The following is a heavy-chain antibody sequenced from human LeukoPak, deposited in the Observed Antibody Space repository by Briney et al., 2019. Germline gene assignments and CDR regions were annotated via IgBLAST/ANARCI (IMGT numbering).Heavy chain of an antibody. J-gene: IGHJ4*02. CDR1: GFTFSNSN. CDR2: ITSGSSTI. D-gene: IGHD5-18*01. CDR3: ARAATSYSYGYYY. Sequence: GGSLRLSCAASGFTFSNSNMNWVRQAPGEGLEWLSYITSGSSTIYYADSVKGRFTISRDNAKNSLYLQMDSLRAEDTAVYYCARAATSYSYGYYYWGQGTLVTVSS. V-gene: IGHV3-48*04.